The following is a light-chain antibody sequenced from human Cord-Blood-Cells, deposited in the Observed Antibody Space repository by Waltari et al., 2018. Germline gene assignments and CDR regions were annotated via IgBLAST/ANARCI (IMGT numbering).Light chain of an antibody. CDR2: SNN. V-gene: IGLV1-44*01. Sequence: QSVLTQPPSASGTPGQRVTISCSGCSSNIGSNTVNWYQQLPGTAPKLLIYSNNQRPSGVPDRFSGSKSGTSASLAISGLQSEDGADYYCAAWDDSLNGWVFGGGTKLTVL. CDR3: AAWDDSLNGWV. J-gene: IGLJ3*02. CDR1: SSNIGSNT.